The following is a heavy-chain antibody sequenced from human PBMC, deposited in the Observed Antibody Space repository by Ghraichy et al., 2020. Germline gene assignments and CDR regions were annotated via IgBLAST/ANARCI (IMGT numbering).Heavy chain of an antibody. CDR2: FDPEDGET. CDR1: GYTLTELS. V-gene: IGHV1-24*01. CDR3: ATDQARAHYYCYGMDV. Sequence: ASVKVSCKVSGYTLTELSMHWVRQAPGKGLEWMGGFDPEDGETIYAQKFQGRVTMTEDTSTDTAYMELSSLRSEDTAVYYCATDQARAHYYCYGMDVWGQGTTVTVSS. J-gene: IGHJ6*02.